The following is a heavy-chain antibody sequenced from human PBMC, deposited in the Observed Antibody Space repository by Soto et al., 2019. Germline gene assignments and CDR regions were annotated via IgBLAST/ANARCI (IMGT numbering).Heavy chain of an antibody. J-gene: IGHJ5*02. Sequence: QLQLQESGPGLVKPSETLSLTCTVSGGSISSSSYYWGWIRQPPGKGLEWIGSIYYSGSTYYNPSLKSRVTISVSTSKNQFSRKRSSVTAADTAVYYCARRSIVPAPNWFDPWGQGTLVTVSS. V-gene: IGHV4-39*01. D-gene: IGHD2-2*01. CDR2: IYYSGST. CDR3: ARRSIVPAPNWFDP. CDR1: GGSISSSSYY.